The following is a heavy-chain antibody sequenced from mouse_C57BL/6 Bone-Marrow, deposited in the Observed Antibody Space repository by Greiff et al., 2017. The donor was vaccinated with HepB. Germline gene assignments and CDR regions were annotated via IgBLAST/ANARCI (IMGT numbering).Heavy chain of an antibody. CDR3: AREWAITTVVATDWYFDV. D-gene: IGHD1-1*01. Sequence: QVQLQQSGAELMKPGASVKLSCKATGYTFTGYWIEWVKQRPGHGLEWIGEILPGSGSTNYNEKFKGKATFTADTSSNTAYMQLSSLTTEDSAIYYCAREWAITTVVATDWYFDVWGTGTTVTVSS. J-gene: IGHJ1*03. V-gene: IGHV1-9*01. CDR1: GYTFTGYW. CDR2: ILPGSGST.